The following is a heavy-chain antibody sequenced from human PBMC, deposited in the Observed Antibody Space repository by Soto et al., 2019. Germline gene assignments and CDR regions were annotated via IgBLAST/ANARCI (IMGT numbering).Heavy chain of an antibody. CDR3: ARDHNTYYYHSSGYYGY. Sequence: ASVKVSCKASGYTFTSYYMHWVRQAPGQGLEWMGIINPSGGSTSYAQKFQGRVTMTRDTSTSTVYMELSSLRSEDTAVYYCARDHNTYYYHSSGYYGYWGQGTLVTVSS. CDR1: GYTFTSYY. J-gene: IGHJ4*02. D-gene: IGHD3-22*01. V-gene: IGHV1-46*01. CDR2: INPSGGST.